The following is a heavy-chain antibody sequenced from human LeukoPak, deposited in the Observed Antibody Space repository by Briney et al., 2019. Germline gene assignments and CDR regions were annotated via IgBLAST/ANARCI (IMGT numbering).Heavy chain of an antibody. Sequence: TGGSLGLSCAASGFSFSTYAMHWVRQAPGKGLEWVAFIPYDGSDKYYADSVKGRFTISRDNSKNTLYLQMNSLRAEDTAVYYCAGDSDYWGQGTLVTVSS. J-gene: IGHJ4*02. V-gene: IGHV3-30*02. CDR2: IPYDGSDK. CDR3: AGDSDY. CDR1: GFSFSTYA.